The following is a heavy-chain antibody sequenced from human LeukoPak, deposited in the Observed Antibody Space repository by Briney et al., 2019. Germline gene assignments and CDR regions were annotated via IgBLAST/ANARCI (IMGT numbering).Heavy chain of an antibody. J-gene: IGHJ4*02. D-gene: IGHD1-26*01. CDR1: AFTFSNYD. V-gene: IGHV3-21*01. Sequence: RGSMILSCAASAFTFSNYDISCVRQAPGKGLEWVSSISTTSDYIYYAGSVKGRFTVSRDNAKNSLFLQMNSLRAEDTAVYYCARGVGVTIRTSNFDYWGQGTLVTASS. CDR2: ISTTSDYI. CDR3: ARGVGVTIRTSNFDY.